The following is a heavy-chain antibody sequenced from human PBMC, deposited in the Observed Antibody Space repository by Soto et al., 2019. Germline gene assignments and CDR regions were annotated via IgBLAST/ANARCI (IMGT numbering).Heavy chain of an antibody. V-gene: IGHV4-61*01. CDR1: GGSVSSGSYY. CDR3: ARRSPRFGELGNWFDP. CDR2: IYYSGST. J-gene: IGHJ5*02. D-gene: IGHD3-10*02. Sequence: LSLTCTVSGGSVSSGSYYWSWIRQPPGKGLEWIGYIYYSGSTNYNPSLKSRVTISVDTSKNQFSLKLSSVTAADTAVYYCARRSPRFGELGNWFDPWGQGTLVTVSS.